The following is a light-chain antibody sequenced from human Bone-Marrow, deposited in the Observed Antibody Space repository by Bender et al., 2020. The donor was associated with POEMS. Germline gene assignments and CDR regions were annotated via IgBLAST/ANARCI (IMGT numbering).Light chain of an antibody. CDR1: SSDIASYNC. CDR3: SYETGTMGV. CDR2: EVK. J-gene: IGLJ3*02. Sequence: QSALTQPASVSGSPGQSITISCTGTSSDIASYNCVSWYQQHPGKAPKLIIFEVKNRPSGVSDCFSASKSSNTASLTVSGLQAEEEDDYYCSYETGTMGVFGGGTTLTVL. V-gene: IGLV2-14*01.